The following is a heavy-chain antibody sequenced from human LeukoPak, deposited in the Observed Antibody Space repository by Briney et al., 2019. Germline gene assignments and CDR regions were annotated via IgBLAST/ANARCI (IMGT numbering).Heavy chain of an antibody. CDR1: GGTFSSYA. CDR2: XXXIXXTA. J-gene: IGHJ6*04. CDR3: ARGGLGYCSSTSCYEDYYYGMDV. Sequence: VKXSCXAXGGTFSSYAISWVRQAPGQGLEWMGXXXXIXXTANYAQKFQGRVTITADESTSTAYMELSSLRSEDTAVYYCARGGLGYCSSTSCYEDYYYGMDVWGKGTTVTVSS. V-gene: IGHV1-69*01. D-gene: IGHD2-2*01.